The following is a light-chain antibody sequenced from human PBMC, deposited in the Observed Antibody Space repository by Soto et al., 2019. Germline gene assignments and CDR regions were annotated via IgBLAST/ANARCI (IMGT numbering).Light chain of an antibody. J-gene: IGLJ2*01. Sequence: QSVLTQPPSASGTPGQRVTISCSGSSSNIGANYVYWYQQVPGTAPKLLLYRNDQRPSGVPDRFSGSKSGTSASLAIGGLRSEDEADYYCVAWDDSLSAHVVFGGGTKVTVL. V-gene: IGLV1-47*01. CDR1: SSNIGANY. CDR2: RND. CDR3: VAWDDSLSAHVV.